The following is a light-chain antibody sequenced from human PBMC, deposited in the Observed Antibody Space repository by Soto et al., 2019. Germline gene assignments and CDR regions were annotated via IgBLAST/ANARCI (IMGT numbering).Light chain of an antibody. CDR2: GNS. CDR3: QSYDSSLENV. V-gene: IGLV1-40*01. CDR1: SSNIGAGYD. J-gene: IGLJ1*01. Sequence: QLVLTQPPSVSGAPGQRVTISCTGSSSNIGAGYDVHWYQQLPGTAPKLLIYGNSNRPSGVPDRFSGSKSGTSASLAITGLQAEDEADYYCQSYDSSLENVFGTGTKVTVL.